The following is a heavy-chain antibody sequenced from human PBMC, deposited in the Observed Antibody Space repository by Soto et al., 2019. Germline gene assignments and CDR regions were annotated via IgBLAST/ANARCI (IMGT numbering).Heavy chain of an antibody. CDR2: IWYDGSNK. D-gene: IGHD3-22*01. CDR3: ARDFNTMIVVVNYAFDI. J-gene: IGHJ3*02. Sequence: GGSLRLSCAASGFTFSSYGMHWVRQAPGKGLEWVAVIWYDGSNKYYADSVKGRFTISRDNSKNTLYLQMNSLRAEDTAVYYCARDFNTMIVVVNYAFDIWGQGTMVTVSS. V-gene: IGHV3-33*01. CDR1: GFTFSSYG.